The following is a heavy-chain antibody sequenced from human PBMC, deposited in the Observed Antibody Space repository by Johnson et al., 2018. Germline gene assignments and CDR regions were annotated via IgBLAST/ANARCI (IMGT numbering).Heavy chain of an antibody. CDR2: IYPGDSDT. J-gene: IGHJ6*02. V-gene: IGHV5-51*01. Sequence: VQLVQSGAAVKKPGESLKISCKGSGYSFTNYWIAWVRQMPGKGLEWMGIIYPGDSDTRYSPSFQGQVILSADKSINTAYPQGSSLKASDTAMYYCARQTDYLDVWGQGTTVTVSS. CDR1: GYSFTNYW. CDR3: ARQTDYLDV. D-gene: IGHD3-10*01.